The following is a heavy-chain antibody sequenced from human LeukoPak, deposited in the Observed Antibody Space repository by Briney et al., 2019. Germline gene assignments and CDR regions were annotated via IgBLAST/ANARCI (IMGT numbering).Heavy chain of an antibody. CDR2: INPNSGGT. Sequence: ASVQVSCKASGYTFTGYYMHWVRPAPGQGRDGMGRINPNSGGTNYAQKFQGGVTMTRDTSISTAYMEPSRLRSDDAAVYYCARGINSVRFDPWGQGTLVTVTS. J-gene: IGHJ5*02. CDR3: ARGINSVRFDP. V-gene: IGHV1-2*06. CDR1: GYTFTGYY. D-gene: IGHD4-23*01.